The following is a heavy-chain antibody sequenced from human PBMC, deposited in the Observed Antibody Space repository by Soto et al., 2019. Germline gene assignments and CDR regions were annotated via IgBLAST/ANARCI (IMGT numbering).Heavy chain of an antibody. Sequence: QVQLVQSGAEVKKPGSSVKVSCKAPGGTFSSYAISWVRQAPGQGLEWMGGIIPIFGTAKYAQKFQGRVTITADESTSTGYMELSSLISEDTAVYSCASSQGGSSSLDIYYNYYYGMDVWGQGTTVTVSS. J-gene: IGHJ6*02. CDR2: IIPIFGTA. D-gene: IGHD2-15*01. CDR3: ASSQGGSSSLDIYYNYYYGMDV. V-gene: IGHV1-69*01. CDR1: GGTFSSYA.